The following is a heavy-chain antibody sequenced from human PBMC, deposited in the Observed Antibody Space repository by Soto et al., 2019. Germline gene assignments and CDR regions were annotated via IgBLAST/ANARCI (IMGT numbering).Heavy chain of an antibody. CDR3: VRGETKAHFDY. V-gene: IGHV4-59*01. CDR2: IYYSGGT. Sequence: APLSLTCTVSGDSIKYYYWNWIRQPPGKGLEWIGYIYYSGGTNYNPSLKSRVTISKNQFSLKLSSVTAADTAVYYCVRGETKAHFDYWGQGILVTVSS. J-gene: IGHJ4*02. D-gene: IGHD3-16*01. CDR1: GDSIKYYY.